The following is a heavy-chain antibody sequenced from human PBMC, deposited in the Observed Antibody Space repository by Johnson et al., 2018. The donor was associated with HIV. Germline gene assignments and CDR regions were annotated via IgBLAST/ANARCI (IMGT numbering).Heavy chain of an antibody. CDR1: GFTFDEYA. CDR2: ISWNSGSI. V-gene: IGHV3-9*01. D-gene: IGHD2-15*01. CDR3: ARDGRYCSCCSCYSGAFDI. J-gene: IGHJ3*02. Sequence: VQLVESGGGSVQPGRSLRLSCAASGFTFDEYAMHWVRQAPGKGLEWVSGISWNSGSIGYADSVKGRFTISRDNAKNSLYLQMNSLRAEDTALYYCARDGRYCSCCSCYSGAFDIWGQVTMVTVSS.